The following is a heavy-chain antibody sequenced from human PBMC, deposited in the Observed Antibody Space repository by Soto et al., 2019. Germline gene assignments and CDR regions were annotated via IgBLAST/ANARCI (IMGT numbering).Heavy chain of an antibody. V-gene: IGHV1-3*05. CDR3: AILGTYYFDNSDNYFDF. CDR2: INAGNGNT. CDR1: GYTLTRYS. D-gene: IGHD3-22*01. J-gene: IGHJ4*02. Sequence: QVKLVQSGAEEMKPGASVKVSCKASGYTLTRYSIHWVRQAPGQRLEWMGWINAGNGNTKVSQKFQGRVTITRDTSARTAYMELLGLRSEDTAVYYCAILGTYYFDNSDNYFDFWGQGTLVTVSS.